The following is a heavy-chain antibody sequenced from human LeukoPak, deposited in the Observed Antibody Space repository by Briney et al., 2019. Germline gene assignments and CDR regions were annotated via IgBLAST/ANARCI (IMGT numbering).Heavy chain of an antibody. D-gene: IGHD3-10*01. Sequence: GGSLRLSCAASGFTFSSYDMTWVRQAPGRGLEWVSSIRPSGDNTCYGDSVKGRFTISRDNAKNSLYLQMSSLRAEDTAVYYCARFTMVRGVMRGAYFDYWGQGTLVTVSS. CDR1: GFTFSSYD. CDR2: IRPSGDNT. J-gene: IGHJ4*02. CDR3: ARFTMVRGVMRGAYFDY. V-gene: IGHV3-23*01.